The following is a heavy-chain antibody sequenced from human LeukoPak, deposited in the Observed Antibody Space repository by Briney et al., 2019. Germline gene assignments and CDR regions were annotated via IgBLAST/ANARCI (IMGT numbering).Heavy chain of an antibody. CDR3: ARDLGPSRRIVVPAAHWWFDP. V-gene: IGHV4-30-2*01. J-gene: IGHJ5*02. D-gene: IGHD2-2*01. CDR2: IYHSGST. CDR1: GGSISSGSYY. Sequence: PQTLSLTCTVSGGSISSGSYYWSWTRQPPGKGLEWIGYIYHSGSTYYNPSLKSRVTISVDRSKNQFSLKLSSVTAADTAVYYCARDLGPSRRIVVPAAHWWFDPWGQGTLVTVSS.